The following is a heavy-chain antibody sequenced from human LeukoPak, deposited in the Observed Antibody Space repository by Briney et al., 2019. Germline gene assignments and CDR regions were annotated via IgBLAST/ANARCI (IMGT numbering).Heavy chain of an antibody. CDR1: GFTFTSYG. Sequence: GGSLRLSCAASGFTFTSYGMHWVRQAPGKGLEWVAVISYDGSNKYYADSVKGRFTISRDNSKNTLYLQMNSLRAEDMAVYYCAKDRAGRSYYYYGTDVWGQGTTVTVSS. V-gene: IGHV3-30*18. CDR3: AKDRAGRSYYYYGTDV. CDR2: ISYDGSNK. J-gene: IGHJ6*02.